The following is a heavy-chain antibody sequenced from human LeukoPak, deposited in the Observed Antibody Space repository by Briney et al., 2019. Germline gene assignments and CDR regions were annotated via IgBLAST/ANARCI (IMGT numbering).Heavy chain of an antibody. V-gene: IGHV3-11*03. Sequence: GGSLRLACAASGFTFMYYYIRWIRQAAGKGLDWVDYLSDSISHTDYADSLKGRFTTSTTNPNNSLYLQMNSLRAEDTAVYYCASRYTGYRILAYWGQGTLVTVSS. D-gene: IGHD5-12*01. CDR1: GFTFMYYY. CDR2: LSDSISHT. CDR3: ASRYTGYRILAY. J-gene: IGHJ4*02.